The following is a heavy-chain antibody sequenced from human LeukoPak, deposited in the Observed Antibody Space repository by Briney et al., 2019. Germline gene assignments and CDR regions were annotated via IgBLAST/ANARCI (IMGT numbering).Heavy chain of an antibody. J-gene: IGHJ3*02. Sequence: GGSLRLSCAASGFTFSTYAMHWVRQAPGKGLEYVSSITSDGDTTYYANSVKGRFTISRDNSKNTLYLQMGSLRADDMAVYFCASDQRGLGDIWGQGTMVTVSS. CDR2: ITSDGDTT. CDR3: ASDQRGLGDI. D-gene: IGHD6-19*01. CDR1: GFTFSTYA. V-gene: IGHV3-64*01.